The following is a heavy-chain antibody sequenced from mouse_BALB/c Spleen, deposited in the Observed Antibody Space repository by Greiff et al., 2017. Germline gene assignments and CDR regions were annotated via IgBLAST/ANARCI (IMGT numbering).Heavy chain of an antibody. CDR2: IYPGDGDT. CDR1: GYAFSSSW. CDR3: ASRGVYYDPFYAMDY. D-gene: IGHD2-4*01. V-gene: IGHV1-82*01. Sequence: VKLMESGPELVKPGASVKISCKASGYAFSSSWMNWVKQRPGQGLEWIGRIYPGDGDTNYNGKFKGKATLTADKSSSTAYMQLSSLTSVDSAVYFCASRGVYYDPFYAMDYWGQGTSVTVSS. J-gene: IGHJ4*01.